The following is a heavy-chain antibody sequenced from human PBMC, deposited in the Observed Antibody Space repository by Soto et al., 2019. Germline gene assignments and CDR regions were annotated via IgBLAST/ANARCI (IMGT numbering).Heavy chain of an antibody. CDR3: ARAAGPTVVNQEDWFDP. V-gene: IGHV1-69*13. Sequence: ASVKVSCKASGGTFSSYAIRCVRQAPGQGLEWMGGIIPIFGTANYAQKFQGRVTITADESTSTAYMELSSLRSEDTAVYYCARAAGPTVVNQEDWFDPWAQGTLLTVSS. CDR2: IIPIFGTA. CDR1: GGTFSSYA. D-gene: IGHD4-17*01. J-gene: IGHJ5*02.